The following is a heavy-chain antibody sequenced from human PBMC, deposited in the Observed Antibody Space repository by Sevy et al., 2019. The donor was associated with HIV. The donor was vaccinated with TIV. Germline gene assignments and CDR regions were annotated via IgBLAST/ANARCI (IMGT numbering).Heavy chain of an antibody. V-gene: IGHV3-30*04. J-gene: IGHJ6*02. D-gene: IGHD3-22*01. Sequence: GGSLRLSCAASGFTFSIYAMHWVRQAPDKGLEWVAVISYDGGVKYFADSVKGRFTISRDNSKNTLYLQMNSLRPEETAVYYCAGDLPSAVINPFYYYGLDVWGQGTTVTVSS. CDR3: AGDLPSAVINPFYYYGLDV. CDR1: GFTFSIYA. CDR2: ISYDGGVK.